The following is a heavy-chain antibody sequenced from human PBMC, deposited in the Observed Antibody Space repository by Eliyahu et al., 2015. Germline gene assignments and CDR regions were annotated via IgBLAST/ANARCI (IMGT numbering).Heavy chain of an antibody. CDR1: XXSISSXSYY. CDR3: ARAFRGGTMIVVVIGYYFDY. D-gene: IGHD3-22*01. J-gene: IGHJ4*02. V-gene: IGHV4-39*07. CDR2: IHYSGXT. Sequence: QLQLQESGPGLVKPSETLSLTCTVSXXSISSXSYYXGWIRQPPGKGLEWXGSIHYSGXTYYNPSLKSRVTISVDTSKNQFSLKLSSVTAADTAVYYCARAFRGGTMIVVVIGYYFDYWGQGTLVTVSS.